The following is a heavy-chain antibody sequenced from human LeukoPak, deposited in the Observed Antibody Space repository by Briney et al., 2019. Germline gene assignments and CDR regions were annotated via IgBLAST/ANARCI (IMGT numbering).Heavy chain of an antibody. Sequence: GGSLRLSCAASGFTFSSSAISWVRQAPGKGLEWVSAISPSSDTTYYTDSVKGRFTISRDNSKNTLYLQMNSLRAEDTAVYYCAKRAHCTTSACYAFDIWGQGTMVTVSS. CDR3: AKRAHCTTSACYAFDI. CDR1: GFTFSSSA. D-gene: IGHD2-8*01. J-gene: IGHJ3*02. CDR2: ISPSSDTT. V-gene: IGHV3-23*01.